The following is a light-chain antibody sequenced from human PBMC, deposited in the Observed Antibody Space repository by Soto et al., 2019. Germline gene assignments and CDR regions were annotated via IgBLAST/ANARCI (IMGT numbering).Light chain of an antibody. V-gene: IGKV3-11*01. CDR3: QQYGNFPYT. CDR2: ETS. CDR1: QTVGGH. J-gene: IGKJ2*01. Sequence: EVVLTQSPATLSLSPGERATLSCRASQTVGGHFAWYQQKPGQAPRLLISETSNRATGIPGRFSGSGSGTDVTLTISSLEPEDFAVYYCQQYGNFPYTFGQGTKLEIK.